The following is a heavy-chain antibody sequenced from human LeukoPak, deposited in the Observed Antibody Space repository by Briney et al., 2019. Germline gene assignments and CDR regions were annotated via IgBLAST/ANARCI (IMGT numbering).Heavy chain of an antibody. CDR3: ARATPYYGSGSRLDY. Sequence: SETLSLTCAVSGGSISSSYWWTWVRQPPGKGLEWIGEIYHSGSTNYNPSLKSRLTMSLDKSRNQFSLKLSSVTAADTAVYYCARATPYYGSGSRLDYWGQGTLVTVSS. J-gene: IGHJ4*02. D-gene: IGHD3-10*01. CDR2: IYHSGST. V-gene: IGHV4-4*02. CDR1: GGSISSSYW.